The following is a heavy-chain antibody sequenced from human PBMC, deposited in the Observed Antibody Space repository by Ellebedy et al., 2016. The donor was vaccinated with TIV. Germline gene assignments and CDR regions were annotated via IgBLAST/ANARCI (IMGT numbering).Heavy chain of an antibody. CDR1: GYTFSGYG. Sequence: AASVKVSCKASGYTFSGYGISWVRQAPGQGLEWMGWISAYSVSTNYAQKFQGRVTMTTDTSTSTAYMALRSLRFDDTAVYYCARAGTTPYFDYWGQGTLVTVSS. V-gene: IGHV1-18*04. D-gene: IGHD1-1*01. J-gene: IGHJ4*02. CDR2: ISAYSVST. CDR3: ARAGTTPYFDY.